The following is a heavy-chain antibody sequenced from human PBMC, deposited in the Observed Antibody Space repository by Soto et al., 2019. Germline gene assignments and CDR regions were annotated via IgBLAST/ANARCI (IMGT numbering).Heavy chain of an antibody. CDR2: IKQDGSEK. V-gene: IGHV3-7*01. CDR1: GFTFSSYW. D-gene: IGHD3-22*01. Sequence: GGSLRLSCAASGFTFSSYWMSWVRQAPGKGLEWVANIKQDGSEKYYVDSVKGRFTISRDNAKNSLYLQMNSLRAEDTAVYYCVRDRYYYDSSGYYSDYWGQGTLVTVSS. CDR3: VRDRYYYDSSGYYSDY. J-gene: IGHJ4*02.